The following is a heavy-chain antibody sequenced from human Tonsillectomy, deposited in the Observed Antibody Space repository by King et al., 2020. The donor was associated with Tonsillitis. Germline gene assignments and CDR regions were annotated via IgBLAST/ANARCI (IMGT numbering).Heavy chain of an antibody. D-gene: IGHD2-2*01. CDR1: GFTFSSYA. V-gene: IGHV3-23*04. CDR3: AKDLGYCSSTSCYFDY. Sequence: VQLVESGGGLVQPGGSLRLSCAASGFTFSSYAMSWVRQAPGKGLEGVSAISGSGGSTYYADSVKGRFTISRDNSKNTLYLQMNSLRAEDTAVYYCAKDLGYCSSTSCYFDYWGQGTLVTVSS. CDR2: ISGSGGST. J-gene: IGHJ4*02.